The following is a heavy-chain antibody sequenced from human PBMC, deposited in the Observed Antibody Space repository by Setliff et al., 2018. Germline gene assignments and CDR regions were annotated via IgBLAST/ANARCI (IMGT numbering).Heavy chain of an antibody. CDR2: IYTSGST. CDR3: ARAISGWYSAYYYYMDV. D-gene: IGHD6-19*01. J-gene: IGHJ6*03. V-gene: IGHV4-61*09. Sequence: SETLSLTCSVSGGSISSGSDYWTWIRQPAGKGLEYIGHIYTSGSTSYNPSLKSRVTTSLDTSKNQFSLNLSSVTATDTAVYYCARAISGWYSAYYYYMDVWGKGTTVTVSS. CDR1: GGSISSGSDY.